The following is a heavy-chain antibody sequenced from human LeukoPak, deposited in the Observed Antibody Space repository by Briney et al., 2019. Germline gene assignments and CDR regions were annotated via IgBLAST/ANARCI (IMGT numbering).Heavy chain of an antibody. CDR2: VNREGTTS. CDR3: ARDVDWILFDY. Sequence: QPAGTLRLSCAASGVTFSTYWMHWVRQAPGKGLVWVSRVNREGTTSAYAASVKGRFTTSKAYNKNTPHLPMNGLRVEDTAVYYCARDVDWILFDYWGQGTLVTVSS. D-gene: IGHD3-9*01. J-gene: IGHJ4*02. CDR1: GVTFSTYW. V-gene: IGHV3-74*01.